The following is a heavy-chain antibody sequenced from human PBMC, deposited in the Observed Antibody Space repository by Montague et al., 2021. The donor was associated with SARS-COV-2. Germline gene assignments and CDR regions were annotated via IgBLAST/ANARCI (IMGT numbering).Heavy chain of an antibody. D-gene: IGHD3-22*01. CDR1: GGSISNSSYY. Sequence: SETLSLTCTVSGGSISNSSYYWGWIRQPPGKGLEWIGSIYYSGSTYYNPSLKSRVTISVDTSKNQFSLKLSSVTAADTAVYYCASPGVYYDSSGLLGFDYWGQGTLVTVSS. CDR2: IYYSGST. V-gene: IGHV4-39*01. J-gene: IGHJ4*02. CDR3: ASPGVYYDSSGLLGFDY.